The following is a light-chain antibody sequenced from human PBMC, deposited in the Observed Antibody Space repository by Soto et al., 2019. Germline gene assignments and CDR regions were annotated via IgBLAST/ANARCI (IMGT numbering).Light chain of an antibody. V-gene: IGKV3-15*01. Sequence: EIVMTQSPATLSVSPGERATLSCGASQTVSSNLAWYQQKPGQAPRLLIHGASTRATGVPARFSGSGTGTQFTLTIGSLQSEDFAVYYCQQYHNWPPQYTFGQGTKLQIK. CDR3: QQYHNWPPQYT. CDR2: GAS. CDR1: QTVSSN. J-gene: IGKJ2*01.